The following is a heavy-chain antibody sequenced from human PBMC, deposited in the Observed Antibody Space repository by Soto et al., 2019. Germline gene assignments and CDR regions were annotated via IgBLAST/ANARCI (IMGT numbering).Heavy chain of an antibody. J-gene: IGHJ6*02. V-gene: IGHV4-59*01. CDR1: GASMSPYY. Sequence: NPSETLSLTCTVSGASMSPYYWSWIRQPPGKGLEWIGYIYYSGNTDSNPSLKSRVTISMDTSKNQFSLKLSSVTAEDTAMYYCARVMSRGISLSMDVWGQGTTVTVSS. CDR2: IYYSGNT. CDR3: ARVMSRGISLSMDV. D-gene: IGHD3-16*01.